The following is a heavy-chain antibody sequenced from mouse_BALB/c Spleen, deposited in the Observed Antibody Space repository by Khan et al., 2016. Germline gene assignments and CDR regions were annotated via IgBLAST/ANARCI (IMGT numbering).Heavy chain of an antibody. V-gene: IGHV9-3*02. J-gene: IGHJ3*01. CDR3: ARWGYDYAWFAY. CDR1: GYSFTNYG. Sequence: QSQLVQSGPELKKPGETVKISCKASGYSFTNYGMKWVKQAPGKGLKWMGWIDTNTGEPTYAEEFKGRFAFSLETSAITAYLQINNLKNDDTATYFCARWGYDYAWFAYWGQGTLVTVSA. CDR2: IDTNTGEP. D-gene: IGHD2-4*01.